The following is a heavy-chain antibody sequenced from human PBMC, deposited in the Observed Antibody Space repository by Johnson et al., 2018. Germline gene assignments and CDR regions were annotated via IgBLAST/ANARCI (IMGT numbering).Heavy chain of an antibody. CDR2: IWYDGSNK. CDR3: ARYLKVELPQDV. D-gene: IGHD1-7*01. V-gene: IGHV3-33*01. CDR1: GFTFSSYG. Sequence: QVQLVQSGGGVVQPGRSLRLSCAASGFTFSSYGMHWVRQAPGKGLEWVAVIWYDGSNKYYADSVKGRFTISRDNSKNTLYLQMNSLRAEDTAVYYCARYLKVELPQDVWGQGTTVTVSS. J-gene: IGHJ6*02.